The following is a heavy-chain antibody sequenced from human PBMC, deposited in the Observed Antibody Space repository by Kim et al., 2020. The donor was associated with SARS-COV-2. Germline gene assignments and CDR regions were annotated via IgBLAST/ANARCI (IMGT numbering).Heavy chain of an antibody. J-gene: IGHJ5*02. CDR2: INHSGST. D-gene: IGHD6-13*01. Sequence: SETLSLTCAVYGGSFSGYYWSWIRQPPGKGLEWIGEINHSGSTNYNPSLKSRVTISVDTSKNQFSLKLSSVTAADTAVYYCARGLGTAAAGTRFNWFDPWGQGTLVTVSS. V-gene: IGHV4-34*01. CDR3: ARGLGTAAAGTRFNWFDP. CDR1: GGSFSGYY.